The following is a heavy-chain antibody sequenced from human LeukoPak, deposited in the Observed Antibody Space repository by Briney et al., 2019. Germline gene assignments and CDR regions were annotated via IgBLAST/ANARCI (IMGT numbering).Heavy chain of an antibody. D-gene: IGHD6-13*01. CDR3: ARTAAAGTLFDY. J-gene: IGHJ4*02. CDR1: GYTFTSYD. V-gene: IGHV1-18*01. CDR2: ISAYNGNT. Sequence: ASVKVSCKASGYTFTSYDINWVRQATGQGLEWMGWISAYNGNTNYAQKLQGRVTMTTDTSTSTAYMELRSLRSDDTAVYYCARTAAAGTLFDYWGQGTLVTVSS.